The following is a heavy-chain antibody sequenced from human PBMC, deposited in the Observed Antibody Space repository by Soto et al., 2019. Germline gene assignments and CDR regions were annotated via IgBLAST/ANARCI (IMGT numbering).Heavy chain of an antibody. D-gene: IGHD6-19*01. CDR1: GFSLSSTRMA. Sequence: QITLKESGPTLVKPTQTLTLTCTFSGFSLSSTRMAVGWIRQPPGKALEWLALFYWDDDKRYSPFLKSRLTITNDTPKNQVVLTMSNMDPVDTARYYCAHIVVAGLGYYFDYWGQGTLVTVSS. CDR2: FYWDDDK. CDR3: AHIVVAGLGYYFDY. J-gene: IGHJ4*02. V-gene: IGHV2-5*02.